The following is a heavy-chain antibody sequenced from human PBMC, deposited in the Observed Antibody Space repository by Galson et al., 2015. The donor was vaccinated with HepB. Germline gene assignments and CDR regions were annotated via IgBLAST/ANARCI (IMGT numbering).Heavy chain of an antibody. CDR1: GFTFSSYA. Sequence: SLRLSCAASGFTFSSYAMHWVRQAPGKGLEWVAVISYDGSNKYYADSVKGRFTISRDNSKNTLYLQMNSLRAEDTAVYYCARRNQLPYMGGGYYYYGMDVWGQGTTVTVSS. D-gene: IGHD2-2*02. V-gene: IGHV3-30-3*01. CDR3: ARRNQLPYMGGGYYYYGMDV. J-gene: IGHJ6*02. CDR2: ISYDGSNK.